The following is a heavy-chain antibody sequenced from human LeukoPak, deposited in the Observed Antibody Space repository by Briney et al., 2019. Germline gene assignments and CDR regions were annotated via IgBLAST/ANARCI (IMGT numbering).Heavy chain of an antibody. V-gene: IGHV4-59*01. CDR2: IHSSGST. CDR1: GGSISGDY. Sequence: PSETLSLTCTVSGGSISGDYWSWIRQSPGKGLEWIAYIHSSGSTSYNPSLKSRVTISVDTSKNQFSLKLSSVTAADTAVYYCARGRYSYGLHFDYWGQGTLVTVSS. D-gene: IGHD5-18*01. CDR3: ARGRYSYGLHFDY. J-gene: IGHJ4*02.